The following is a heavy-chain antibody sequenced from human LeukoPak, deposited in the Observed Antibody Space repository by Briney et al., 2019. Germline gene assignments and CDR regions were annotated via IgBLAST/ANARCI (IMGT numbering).Heavy chain of an antibody. CDR2: ISGSGHRT. D-gene: IGHD3-22*01. V-gene: IGHV3-23*01. J-gene: IGHJ4*02. CDR3: AKDIDRYYDSSGYWSY. CDR1: GFTFSNYG. Sequence: AGGSLRLSCAASGFTFSNYGVSWVRQAPGKGLEWVSGISGSGHRTYYADSVKGRFTISRDNSKNTLYLQMNSPRAEDTAVYYCAKDIDRYYDSSGYWSYWGQGTLVTVSS.